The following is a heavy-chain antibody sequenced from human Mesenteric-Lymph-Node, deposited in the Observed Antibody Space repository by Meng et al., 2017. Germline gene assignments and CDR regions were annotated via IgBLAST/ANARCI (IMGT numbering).Heavy chain of an antibody. Sequence: GESLKISCAASGFTFSSYAMSWVRQAPGKGLEWVSSISSSSSYIYYADSVKGRFTISRDNAKNSLYLQMDSLRAEDTAVYYCARGLSVAVAGTTIVTRWGQGTLVTVSS. J-gene: IGHJ4*02. CDR3: ARGLSVAVAGTTIVTR. D-gene: IGHD6-19*01. CDR1: GFTFSSYA. CDR2: ISSSSSYI. V-gene: IGHV3-21*01.